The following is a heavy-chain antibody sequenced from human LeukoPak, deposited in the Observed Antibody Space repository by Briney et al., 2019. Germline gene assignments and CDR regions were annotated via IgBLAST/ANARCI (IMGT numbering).Heavy chain of an antibody. CDR3: ASLWFGEFVDY. CDR2: IYTTGNT. J-gene: IGHJ4*02. V-gene: IGHV4-61*02. CDR1: GDSLNSGTSY. Sequence: SQTLSLTCTVSGDSLNSGTSYWSWIRQPAGKGLDWIGRIYTTGNTNYNPSLWRRVTISVDTSKNQFSLKLSSVTAADTAVYYCASLWFGEFVDYWGQGTLVTVSS. D-gene: IGHD3-10*01.